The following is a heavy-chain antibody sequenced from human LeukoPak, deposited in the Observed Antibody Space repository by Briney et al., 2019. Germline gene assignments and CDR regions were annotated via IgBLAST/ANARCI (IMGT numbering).Heavy chain of an antibody. CDR2: ISGSSSDI. J-gene: IGHJ4*02. CDR3: ARRGYHDYSGFDY. D-gene: IGHD1-26*01. Sequence: GGSLRLSCAASGFTFSTYGMNWVRQATGKGREWFSYISGSSSDICYADSVKGRFSISRDNAKNSLYLQMKSLRAEDTAVYYCARRGYHDYSGFDYWGQGTLVTVSS. V-gene: IGHV3-21*01. CDR1: GFTFSTYG.